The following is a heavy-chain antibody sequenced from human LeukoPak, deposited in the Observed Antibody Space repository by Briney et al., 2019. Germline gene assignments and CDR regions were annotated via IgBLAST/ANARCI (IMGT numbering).Heavy chain of an antibody. CDR3: VRGKGYYEI. D-gene: IGHD3-22*01. CDR1: GFSISTYW. CDR2: IKQDGSEK. J-gene: IGHJ4*02. V-gene: IGHV3-7*01. Sequence: GGSLRLSCVTSGFSISTYWMSWDRQAPGKRPEWMANIKQDGSEKYYVDSVKGRFTISRDNAKNSLFLQMNSLRAEDTAMYYCVRGKGYYEIRGQGTLVTVSS.